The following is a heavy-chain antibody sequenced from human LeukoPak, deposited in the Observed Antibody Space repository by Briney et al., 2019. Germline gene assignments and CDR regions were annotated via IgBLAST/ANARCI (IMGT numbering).Heavy chain of an antibody. CDR1: GITLSNYG. Sequence: GGSLRLSCVVSGITLSNYGMSWVRQAPGKGLEWVGGISDRGGSTNYADSVKGRFTISRDNPKNTLYLQMNSLRSEDTAVYFCAKRGVVIRAVLVVGFHKEAYYFDSWGQGALVTVSS. V-gene: IGHV3-23*01. CDR2: ISDRGGST. CDR3: AKRGVVIRAVLVVGFHKEAYYFDS. D-gene: IGHD2-15*01. J-gene: IGHJ4*02.